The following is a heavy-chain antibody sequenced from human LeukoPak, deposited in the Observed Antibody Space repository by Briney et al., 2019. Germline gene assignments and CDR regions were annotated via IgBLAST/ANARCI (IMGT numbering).Heavy chain of an antibody. CDR3: ARPMTTVTHLYYYGMDV. Sequence: GGSLGLSCAASGFTFSSYGMHWVRQAPGKGLEWVAVISYDGSNKYYADSVKGRFTISRDNSKNTLYLQMNSLRAEDTAVYYCARPMTTVTHLYYYGMDVWGQGTTVTVSS. CDR1: GFTFSSYG. CDR2: ISYDGSNK. D-gene: IGHD4-11*01. V-gene: IGHV3-30*03. J-gene: IGHJ6*02.